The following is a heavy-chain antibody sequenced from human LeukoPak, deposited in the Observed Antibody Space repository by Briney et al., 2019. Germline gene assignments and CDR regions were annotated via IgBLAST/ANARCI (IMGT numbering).Heavy chain of an antibody. CDR2: INHSGST. J-gene: IGHJ4*02. D-gene: IGHD2-21*01. CDR3: ARRHTSAVYFDS. Sequence: SETLSLTCAVYGGSFSGYYWSWIRQPPGKGLEWIGEINHSGSTNYNPSLKSRVTISVDTSKNQFSLKLSSVTAADTAVYYCARRHTSAVYFDSWGRGTLVTVSS. CDR1: GGSFSGYY. V-gene: IGHV4-34*01.